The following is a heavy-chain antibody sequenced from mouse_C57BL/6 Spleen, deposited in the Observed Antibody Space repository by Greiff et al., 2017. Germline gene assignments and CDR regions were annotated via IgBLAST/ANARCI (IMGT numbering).Heavy chain of an antibody. CDR3: ARSDGYIYAMDY. J-gene: IGHJ4*01. V-gene: IGHV1-4*01. Sequence: QVQLQQSGAELARPGASVKMSCKASGYTFTSYTMHWVKQRPGQGLEWIGYINPSSGYTKYNQKFKDKATLTADKSSSTAYMQLSSLTSEDSAVYYCARSDGYIYAMDYWGQGTSVTVSS. CDR1: GYTFTSYT. D-gene: IGHD2-2*01. CDR2: INPSSGYT.